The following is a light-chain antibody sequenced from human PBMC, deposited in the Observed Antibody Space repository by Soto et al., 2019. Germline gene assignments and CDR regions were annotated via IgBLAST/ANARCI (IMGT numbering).Light chain of an antibody. Sequence: QSALTQPASVSGSPGQSITISCTGTSSDVGGYNFVSWYQQHPGKVPKLMIFDVNRRPSGVSDRFSGSKSGNTASLTISGLQAEDEGDYYCWGYTSSSTHVFGSGTKLTVL. CDR3: WGYTSSSTHV. J-gene: IGLJ1*01. V-gene: IGLV2-14*03. CDR2: DVN. CDR1: SSDVGGYNF.